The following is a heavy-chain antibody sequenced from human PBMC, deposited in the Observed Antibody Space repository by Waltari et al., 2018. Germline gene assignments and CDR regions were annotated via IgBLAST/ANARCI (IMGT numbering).Heavy chain of an antibody. CDR1: GDPISSYE. CDR2: ISYIGRT. V-gene: IGHV4-59*01. D-gene: IGHD3-9*01. CDR3: ARRYANAFDI. Sequence: QVELQESGPRLAKPSQTPSLTCSVSGDPISSYEWSWIRQPPGKGLEWIGEISYIGRTNYNPSLKSRVTISIDTSKNQFSLRLTSVTAADTVVYFCARRYANAFDIWGPGTILTVSS. J-gene: IGHJ3*02.